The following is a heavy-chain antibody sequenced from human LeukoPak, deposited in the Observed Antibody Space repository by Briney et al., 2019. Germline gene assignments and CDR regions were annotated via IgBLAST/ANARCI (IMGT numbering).Heavy chain of an antibody. J-gene: IGHJ3*02. CDR1: GYIFTSYG. V-gene: IGHV1-69*06. D-gene: IGHD3-16*01. CDR3: ARDTSGAPGGYDAFDI. CDR2: IIPIFGTA. Sequence: GASVKVSCKASGYIFTSYGISWVRQAPGQGLEWMGGIIPIFGTANYAQKFQGRVTITADKSTSTAYMELSSLRSEDTAVYYCARDTSGAPGGYDAFDIWGQGTMVTVSS.